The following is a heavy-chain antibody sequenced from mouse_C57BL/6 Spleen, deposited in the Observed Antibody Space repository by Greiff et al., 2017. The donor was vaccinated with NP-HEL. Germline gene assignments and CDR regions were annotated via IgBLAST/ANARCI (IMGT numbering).Heavy chain of an antibody. J-gene: IGHJ1*03. CDR2: FHPYNDDT. Sequence: VKLMESGAELVKPGASVKMSCKASGYTFTTYPIEWMKQNHGKSLEWIGNFHPYNDDTKYNEKFKGKATLTVEKSSSTVYLELSRLTSDDSAVYYCARGIYYRSYGGFDVWGTGTTVTVSS. V-gene: IGHV1-47*01. CDR1: GYTFTTYP. D-gene: IGHD2-1*01. CDR3: ARGIYYRSYGGFDV.